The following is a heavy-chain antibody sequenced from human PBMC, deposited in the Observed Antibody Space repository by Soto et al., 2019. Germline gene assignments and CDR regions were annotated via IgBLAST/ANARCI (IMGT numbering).Heavy chain of an antibody. J-gene: IGHJ5*02. D-gene: IGHD6-6*01. V-gene: IGHV1-69*13. CDR1: GGTFSSYA. Sequence: SVKVSCKASGGTFSSYAISWVRQAPGQGLEWMGGIIPIFGTASYAQKFQGRVTITADESTSTAYMELSSLRSEDTAVYYCARGGDQYSSSFDPWGQGTLLTVSS. CDR2: IIPIFGTA. CDR3: ARGGDQYSSSFDP.